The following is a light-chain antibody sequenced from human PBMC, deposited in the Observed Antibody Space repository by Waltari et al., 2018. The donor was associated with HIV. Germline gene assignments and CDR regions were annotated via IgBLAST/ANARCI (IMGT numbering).Light chain of an antibody. Sequence: DLQMTQSPSTRSASVGDRVTITCRASQSLGNWLAWYQQKPGRAPKVLIYKASSLQSGVPSRFSGRGSETEFTLTISSLQPDDFATYYCQQISSASRTFGGGTKVEIK. CDR2: KAS. V-gene: IGKV1-5*03. CDR3: QQISSASRT. J-gene: IGKJ4*01. CDR1: QSLGNW.